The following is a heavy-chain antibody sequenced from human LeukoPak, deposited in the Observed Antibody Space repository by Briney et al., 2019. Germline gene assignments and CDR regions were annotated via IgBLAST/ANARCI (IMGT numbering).Heavy chain of an antibody. J-gene: IGHJ6*03. V-gene: IGHV4-59*02. D-gene: IGHD5-18*01. CDR1: GGSVSGYY. CDR2: IYYTGST. Sequence: PSETLSLTCTVSGGSVSGYYWSRIRQPPGKGLEWIGYIYYTGSTSYNPSLKSRVTISIDTSKNQFSLKLDSVTAADTAVYYCARFHTAVVKSGYYYYMDVWGKGTTVTVSS. CDR3: ARFHTAVVKSGYYYYMDV.